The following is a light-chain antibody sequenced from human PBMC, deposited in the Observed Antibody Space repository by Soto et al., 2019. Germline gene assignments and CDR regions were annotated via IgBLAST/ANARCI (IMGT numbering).Light chain of an antibody. J-gene: IGKJ4*01. CDR2: GAS. CDR1: QSVSSH. V-gene: IGKV3-11*01. CDR3: QQLSNLPPVLT. Sequence: IVLTQSPASLSLSPGERATLSCRASQSVSSHLAWFQQRPGQAPRLLIYGASNRATGIPTRFGGSGSGTNVPLTITSLEPEHFAVYYCQQLSNLPPVLTVGGGTKVEIK.